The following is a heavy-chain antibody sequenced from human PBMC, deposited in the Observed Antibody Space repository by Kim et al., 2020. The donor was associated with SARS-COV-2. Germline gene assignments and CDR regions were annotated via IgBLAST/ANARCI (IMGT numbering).Heavy chain of an antibody. Sequence: SETLSLTCTVSGDSISSSSYYWGWIRQPPGKGLEWIGSIYYSGSTYYNPSLKSRVTISVDTSKNQFSLKLSSVTAADTAVYYCARTAGFDIVVVPAAMSFDYWGQGTLVTVSS. D-gene: IGHD2-2*01. CDR3: ARTAGFDIVVVPAAMSFDY. CDR2: IYYSGST. J-gene: IGHJ4*02. CDR1: GDSISSSSYY. V-gene: IGHV4-39*01.